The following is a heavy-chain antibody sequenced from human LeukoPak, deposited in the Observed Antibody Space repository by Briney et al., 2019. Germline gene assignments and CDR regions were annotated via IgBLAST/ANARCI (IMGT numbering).Heavy chain of an antibody. CDR3: ARNEIDSTFDY. CDR1: GGSISGYY. J-gene: IGHJ4*02. V-gene: IGHV4-59*01. Sequence: SETLSLTCTVSGGSISGYYWSWIRQPPGKGLEWIGYIYYSGSTNYNPSLKSRVTISVDTSKNQFSLKLSSVTAADTAVYYCARNEIDSTFDYWGQGTLVTVSS. CDR2: IYYSGST. D-gene: IGHD1-1*01.